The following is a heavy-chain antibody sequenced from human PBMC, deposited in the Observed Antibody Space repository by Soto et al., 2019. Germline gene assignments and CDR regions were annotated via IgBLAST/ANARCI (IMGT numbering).Heavy chain of an antibody. CDR1: GGSFSGYY. CDR2: INHSGST. J-gene: IGHJ4*02. CDR3: ARGQPGGRGFDY. D-gene: IGHD2-8*02. Sequence: SETLSLTCAVYGGSFSGYYWSWIRQPPGKGLEWIGEINHSGSTNYNPSLKSRVTISVDTSKNQFSLKLSSVTAADTAVYYCARGQPGGRGFDYWGQGTLVTVSS. V-gene: IGHV4-34*01.